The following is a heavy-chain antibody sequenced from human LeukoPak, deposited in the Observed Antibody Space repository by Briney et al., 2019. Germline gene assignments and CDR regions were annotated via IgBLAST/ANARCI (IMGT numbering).Heavy chain of an antibody. CDR3: ARSAIRSKAGYVYYYYMDV. D-gene: IGHD5/OR15-5a*01. CDR1: GGTFSSYA. Sequence: SVKVSCKASGGTFSSYAISWVRQAPGQGLEWMGGIIPIFGTANYAQKFQGRVTITADESTSTAYMELSGLRSEDTAVYYCARSAIRSKAGYVYYYYMDVWGKGTTVTISS. CDR2: IIPIFGTA. V-gene: IGHV1-69*13. J-gene: IGHJ6*03.